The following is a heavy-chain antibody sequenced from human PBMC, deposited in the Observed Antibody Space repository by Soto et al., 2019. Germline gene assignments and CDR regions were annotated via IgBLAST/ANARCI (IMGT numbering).Heavy chain of an antibody. CDR2: ISASSGNT. CDR1: GYSFNSYG. V-gene: IGHV1-18*01. CDR3: ARETKFYGFWSGYYRFDT. J-gene: IGHJ5*02. D-gene: IGHD3-3*01. Sequence: QAQLMQSGPEVKNPGASVKVSCKASGYSFNSYGISWVRQAPGKGLEWMGWISASSGNTSYAQDLQGRLTMTAEPSTSTADLELRSLTSDDTAVYYCARETKFYGFWSGYYRFDTWGQGTLVSVSS.